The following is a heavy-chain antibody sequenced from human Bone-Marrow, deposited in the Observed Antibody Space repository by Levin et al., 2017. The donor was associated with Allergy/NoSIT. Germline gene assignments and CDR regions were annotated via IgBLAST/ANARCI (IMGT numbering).Heavy chain of an antibody. Sequence: KSGESLKISCKASGYTFDKDGFAWVRQAPGQGLEWMGWVSTSNHFTHYAKKVQGRVSMTTDASTNTVYMELRSLRSDDTAVYYCARNFCTGATCYFDGSDIWGQGTLVTVSS. CDR3: ARNFCTGATCYFDGSDI. J-gene: IGHJ3*02. CDR2: VSTSNHFT. D-gene: IGHD2-15*01. CDR1: GYTFDKDG. V-gene: IGHV1-18*04.